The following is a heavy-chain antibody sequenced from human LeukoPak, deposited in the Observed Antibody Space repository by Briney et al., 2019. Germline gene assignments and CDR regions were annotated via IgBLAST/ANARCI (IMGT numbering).Heavy chain of an antibody. Sequence: PGGSLRLSCAASGFTFSSYAMSWVRQAPGKGLEWVSAISGSGGSTYYADSVKGRFTISRDNSKNTLYLQMNSLRAEDTAVYYCAKDKARIVVVPAVHYYYYYYGMDVWGQGTTVTVSS. V-gene: IGHV3-23*01. CDR1: GFTFSSYA. J-gene: IGHJ6*02. CDR3: AKDKARIVVVPAVHYYYYYYGMDV. CDR2: ISGSGGST. D-gene: IGHD2-2*01.